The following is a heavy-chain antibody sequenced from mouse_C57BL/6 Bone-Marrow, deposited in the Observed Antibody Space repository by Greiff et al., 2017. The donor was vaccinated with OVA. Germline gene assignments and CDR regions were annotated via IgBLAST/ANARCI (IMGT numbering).Heavy chain of an antibody. CDR3: ARNGYPCDY. CDR2: INPYNGGT. V-gene: IGHV1-19*01. Sequence: EVQLQQSGPVLVKPGASVKMSCKASGYTFTDYYMNWVKQSHGKSLEWIGVINPYNGGTSYNQKFKGKATLTVDKSSSTAYMELNSLTSEDSAGYYCARNGYPCDYWGQGTLVTVSA. J-gene: IGHJ3*01. CDR1: GYTFTDYY. D-gene: IGHD2-2*01.